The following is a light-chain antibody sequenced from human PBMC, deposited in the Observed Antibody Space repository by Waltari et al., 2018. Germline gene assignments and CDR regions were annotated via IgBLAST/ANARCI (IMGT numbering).Light chain of an antibody. J-gene: IGKJ2*01. CDR2: GAS. Sequence: VLTQSLGTLSLSLGERVTLSCRASQSLSKRYLAWYQQKPGQAPRLLIYGASSRAAGIPDRFSGSGSGTDFTLTISRLEPEDFAMYYCQQYGSSVMYTFGQGTKLEIK. V-gene: IGKV3-20*01. CDR3: QQYGSSVMYT. CDR1: QSLSKRY.